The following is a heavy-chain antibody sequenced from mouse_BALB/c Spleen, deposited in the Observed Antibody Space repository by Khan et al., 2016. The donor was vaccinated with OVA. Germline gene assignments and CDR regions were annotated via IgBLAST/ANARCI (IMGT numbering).Heavy chain of an antibody. CDR1: GYSTTSGYG. CDR2: ISYSGST. J-gene: IGHJ2*01. V-gene: IGHV3-2*02. Sequence: EVKLLESGPGLVKPSQSLSLTCTVTGYSTTSGYGWNWIRQFPGNKLEWMGYISYSGSTNYNPSLKSRISITRDTSKNQFFLQLNSVTTEDTATYYCARTARIKYWGQGTTLTVSS. D-gene: IGHD1-2*01. CDR3: ARTARIKY.